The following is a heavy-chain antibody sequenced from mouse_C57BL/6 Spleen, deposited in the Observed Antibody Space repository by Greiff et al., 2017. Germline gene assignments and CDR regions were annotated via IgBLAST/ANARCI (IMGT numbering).Heavy chain of an antibody. CDR3: ARDYGSSYWFAY. V-gene: IGHV1-59*01. J-gene: IGHJ3*01. CDR2: IYPSDSYT. Sequence: QVQLQQPGAELVRPGTSVKLSCKASGYTFTSYWMPWVKQRPGPGLEWIGVIYPSDSYTNYNQKFKGKATLTVDPSSSTAYMQLSSLTSEDSAVYYCARDYGSSYWFAYWGQGTLVTVSA. D-gene: IGHD1-1*01. CDR1: GYTFTSYW.